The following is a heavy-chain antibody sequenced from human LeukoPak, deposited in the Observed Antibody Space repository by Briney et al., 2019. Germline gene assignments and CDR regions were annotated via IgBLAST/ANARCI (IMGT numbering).Heavy chain of an antibody. D-gene: IGHD6-19*01. CDR3: ARDPSNTSGRFAYFDY. CDR2: ISCYNGDT. Sequence: VASVKVSCKASGYTFTIHGISWVRLVPGQGLEWMAWISCYNGDTIYSQNFQGRVTMTTDTSTNTAYMELRSLRSDDTAVYYCARDPSNTSGRFAYFDYWGQGTLVTVSS. J-gene: IGHJ4*02. V-gene: IGHV1-18*01. CDR1: GYTFTIHG.